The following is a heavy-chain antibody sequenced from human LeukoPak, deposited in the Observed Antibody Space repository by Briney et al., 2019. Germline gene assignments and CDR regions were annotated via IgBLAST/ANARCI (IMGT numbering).Heavy chain of an antibody. Sequence: SETLPLTCTVSGASISSPIYYWAWIRQPPGEGLEWIGNIYSTGLTYYNPSLRSRVTISVDMSKNQFSLDLTSMTTADTAVYYCARLNPPYYYGSGSYYKPHFDYWGQGTLVTVSS. CDR3: ARLNPPYYYGSGSYYKPHFDY. J-gene: IGHJ4*02. CDR2: IYSTGLT. D-gene: IGHD3-10*01. V-gene: IGHV4-39*01. CDR1: GASISSPIYY.